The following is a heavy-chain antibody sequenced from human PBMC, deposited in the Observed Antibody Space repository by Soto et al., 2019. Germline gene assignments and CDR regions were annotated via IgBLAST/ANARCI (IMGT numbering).Heavy chain of an antibody. CDR3: AKDLTYYDFWSGYYGGFDP. CDR1: GFTFSSYG. Sequence: GGSLRLSCAASGFTFSSYGMHWVRQAPGKGLEWVAVISYDGSNKYYADSVKGRFTISRDNSKNTQYLQMNSLRAEDTAVYYCAKDLTYYDFWSGYYGGFDPWGQGTLVTVSS. CDR2: ISYDGSNK. V-gene: IGHV3-30*18. J-gene: IGHJ5*02. D-gene: IGHD3-3*01.